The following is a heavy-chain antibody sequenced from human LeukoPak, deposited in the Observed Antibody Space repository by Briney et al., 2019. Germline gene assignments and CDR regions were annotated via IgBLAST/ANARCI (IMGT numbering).Heavy chain of an antibody. CDR2: IYWDDDK. CDR1: GFSLTTRRVG. D-gene: IGHD4-17*01. J-gene: IGHJ3*02. CDR3: VHSGTVTTPHDAFDI. V-gene: IGHV2-5*02. Sequence: SGLTLANPTQTLTLTCTFSGFSLTTRRVGVGWIRQPPGKALEWLAVIYWDDDKRYSPSLKSRLTITKDTSKNQVVLTMTNMRPVDKAIYYCVHSGTVTTPHDAFDIWGQGTMVTVSS.